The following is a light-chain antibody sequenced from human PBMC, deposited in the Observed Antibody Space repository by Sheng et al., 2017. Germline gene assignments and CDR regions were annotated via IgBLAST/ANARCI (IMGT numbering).Light chain of an antibody. J-gene: IGKJ4*01. V-gene: IGKV3-20*01. Sequence: EIVLTQSPGTLSLSPGERATLSCRASQSVSSSYLAWYQQKPGQAPRLLIYGASSRATGIPDRFSGSGSGTDFTLTISSLQPEDFATYYCQQSYRTQLTFGRRDRSWTSN. CDR3: QQSYRTQLT. CDR1: QSVSSSY. CDR2: GAS.